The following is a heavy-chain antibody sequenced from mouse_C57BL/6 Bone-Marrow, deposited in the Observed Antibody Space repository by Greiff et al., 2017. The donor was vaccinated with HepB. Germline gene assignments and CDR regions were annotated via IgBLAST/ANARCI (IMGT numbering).Heavy chain of an antibody. J-gene: IGHJ2*01. CDR3: ARGGYCYGLPYYVDY. CDR1: GFTFSSYG. D-gene: IGHD1-1*01. Sequence: EVMLVESGGDLVKPGGSLKLSCAASGFTFSSYGMSWVRQNPVKRLEWVATISSGGSYTYSPDSVNGRFTISRDNAKNTLYLQMKSQKSEDTAMYYCARGGYCYGLPYYVDYCGQVTTLTVSA. V-gene: IGHV5-6*01. CDR2: ISSGGSYT.